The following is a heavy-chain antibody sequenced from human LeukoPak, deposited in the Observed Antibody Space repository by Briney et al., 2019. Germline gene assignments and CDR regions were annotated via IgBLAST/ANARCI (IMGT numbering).Heavy chain of an antibody. D-gene: IGHD1-26*01. J-gene: IGHJ5*02. CDR3: ARVGVVGAINWFDP. CDR1: GYTFTSYD. Sequence: GASVKVSCKASGYTFTSYDINWVRQATGQGLEWMGWMNPNSGNTGYAQKFQGRVTMTRNTSISTAYMELSSLRSEDTAVYYCARVGVVGAINWFDPWGQGTLVTVSS. V-gene: IGHV1-8*01. CDR2: MNPNSGNT.